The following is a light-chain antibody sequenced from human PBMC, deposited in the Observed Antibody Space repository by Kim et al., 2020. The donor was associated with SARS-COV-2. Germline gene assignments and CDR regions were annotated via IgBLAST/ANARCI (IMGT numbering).Light chain of an antibody. Sequence: EIVMTQSPATLSVSPGERATLSCRASQSVSSNLGWYQQKPGQAPRLLIYGASTRTTGIPARFSGSGSGTEFTLTISSLQSEDFAVYYCQQYKNWYTFGQGTKLEI. V-gene: IGKV3-15*01. CDR1: QSVSSN. CDR2: GAS. J-gene: IGKJ2*01. CDR3: QQYKNWYT.